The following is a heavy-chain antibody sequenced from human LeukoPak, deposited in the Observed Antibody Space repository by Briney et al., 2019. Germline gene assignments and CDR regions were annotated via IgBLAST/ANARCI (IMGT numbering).Heavy chain of an antibody. CDR2: ISYSGSA. Sequence: SETLSLTCTVSSGSMSSFYWNWIRQPPGKGLEWIGYISYSGSANYNPSFKGRATISIDTSKNQFSLKLYSVTAADTAVYYCARGGVAIFDYWGQGTLVTVSS. V-gene: IGHV4-59*01. D-gene: IGHD2-15*01. J-gene: IGHJ4*02. CDR1: SGSMSSFY. CDR3: ARGGVAIFDY.